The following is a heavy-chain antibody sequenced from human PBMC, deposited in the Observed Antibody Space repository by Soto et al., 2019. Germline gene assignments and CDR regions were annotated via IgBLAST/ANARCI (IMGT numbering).Heavy chain of an antibody. D-gene: IGHD3-22*01. CDR3: ANPAYYYDSSAFLFDY. CDR2: ISGSGGNT. J-gene: IGHJ4*02. CDR1: GFTFSTYA. Sequence: GGSLRLSCEGSGFTFSTYAMSWIRQAPGKGPEWVSAISGSGGNTYYADSVKGRFTISRDNSRNTLYLQMNSLRAEDTAVYYCANPAYYYDSSAFLFDYWGQGTLVTAPQ. V-gene: IGHV3-23*01.